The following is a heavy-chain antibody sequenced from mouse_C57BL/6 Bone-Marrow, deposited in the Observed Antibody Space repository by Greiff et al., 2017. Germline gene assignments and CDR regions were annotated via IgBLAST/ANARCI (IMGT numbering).Heavy chain of an antibody. CDR2: IHPNSGST. D-gene: IGHD2-4*01. J-gene: IGHJ1*03. V-gene: IGHV1-64*01. CDR3: ARGDYDEGYWYFDV. CDR1: GYTFTSYW. Sequence: QVQLQQPGAELVKPGASVKLSCKASGYTFTSYWLHWVKQRPGQGLEWIGMIHPNSGSTNYNEKFKSKATLTVDKSSSTAYMQLSSLTSEDSAVYYCARGDYDEGYWYFDVWGTGTTVTVSS.